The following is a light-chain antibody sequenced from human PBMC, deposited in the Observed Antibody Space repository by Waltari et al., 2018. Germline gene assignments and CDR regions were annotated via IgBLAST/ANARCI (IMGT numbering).Light chain of an antibody. CDR2: AAS. CDR3: QQSFSSYGT. CDR1: QSISTF. J-gene: IGKJ1*01. V-gene: IGKV1-39*01. Sequence: DIQMTQSPSSLSASVGDRVTLPCRASQSISTFLNWYQQSPGKPPRLLIYAASNLQSGVPSRFSGSGSGTDFTLTISSLQPEDFATYYCQQSFSSYGTFGQGTKVEIK.